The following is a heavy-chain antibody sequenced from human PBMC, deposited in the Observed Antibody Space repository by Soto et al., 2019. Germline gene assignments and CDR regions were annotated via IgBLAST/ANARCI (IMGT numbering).Heavy chain of an antibody. CDR1: GFTFDDYA. CDR2: ISWNSGSI. D-gene: IGHD4-4*01. Sequence: PGGSLRLSCAASGFTFDDYAMHWVRQAPGKGLEWVSGISWNSGSIGYADSVKGRFTISRDNAKNSLYLQMNSLRAEDTALYYCAKAATVTFYYGMDVSRRGTPFTVSS. CDR3: AKAATVTFYYGMDV. J-gene: IGHJ6*04. V-gene: IGHV3-9*01.